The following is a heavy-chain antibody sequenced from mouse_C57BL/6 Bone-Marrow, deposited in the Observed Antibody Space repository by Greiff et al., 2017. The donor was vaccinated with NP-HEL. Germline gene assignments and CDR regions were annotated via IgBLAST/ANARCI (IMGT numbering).Heavy chain of an antibody. D-gene: IGHD2-3*01. Sequence: EVNLVESGGGLVKPGGSLKLSCAASGFTFSSYAMSWVRQTPEKRLEWVATISDGGSYTYYPDNVKGRFTISRDNAKNNLYLQMSHLKSEDTAMYYCARDGYYVRYYAMDYWGQGTSVTVSS. V-gene: IGHV5-4*01. J-gene: IGHJ4*01. CDR1: GFTFSSYA. CDR3: ARDGYYVRYYAMDY. CDR2: ISDGGSYT.